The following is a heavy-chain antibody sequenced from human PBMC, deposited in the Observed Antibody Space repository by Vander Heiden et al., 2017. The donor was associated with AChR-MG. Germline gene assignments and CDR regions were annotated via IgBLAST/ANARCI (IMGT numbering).Heavy chain of an antibody. Sequence: EVQLVESGGGLVQPGRSLRLSCAASGFTFNDYAMNWVRQAPGKGLEWVSGISWNSETIGYADSVKGRFTISRDNAKNSLYLQMNSLRVEDTAFYYCAKDLGSTGSQNVDYWGQGTLVTVSS. CDR3: AKDLGSTGSQNVDY. J-gene: IGHJ4*02. CDR2: ISWNSETI. D-gene: IGHD2-8*02. CDR1: GFTFNDYA. V-gene: IGHV3-9*01.